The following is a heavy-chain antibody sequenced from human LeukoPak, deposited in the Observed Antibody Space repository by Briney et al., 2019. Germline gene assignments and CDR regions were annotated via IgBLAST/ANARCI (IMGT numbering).Heavy chain of an antibody. V-gene: IGHV3-21*04. J-gene: IGHJ4*02. CDR3: AKDRVYYYDSSGLNLDY. CDR1: GFTFSTYS. CDR2: ISGTSDYI. D-gene: IGHD3-22*01. Sequence: PGGSLRLSCAASGFTFSTYSMNWVRQAPGKGLEWVSSISGTSDYIYYADSVKGRFTISRDNSKNTLYLQMNSLRAEDTAVYYCAKDRVYYYDSSGLNLDYWGQGTLVTVSS.